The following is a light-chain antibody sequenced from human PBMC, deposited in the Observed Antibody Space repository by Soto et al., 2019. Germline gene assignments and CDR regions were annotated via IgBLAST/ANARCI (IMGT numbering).Light chain of an antibody. CDR1: SSNIGADYG. V-gene: IGLV1-40*01. J-gene: IGLJ2*01. CDR2: NYV. CDR3: QSYDSNLSGSL. Sequence: QSVLTQPPSVSGAPDQRITISCAGTSSNIGADYGVHWYQQLPGRAPKLLIHNYVNRPSGVPDRFSGSKSGTSASLAITGLQGEDEGDYYCQSYDSNLSGSLFGGGTKLTVL.